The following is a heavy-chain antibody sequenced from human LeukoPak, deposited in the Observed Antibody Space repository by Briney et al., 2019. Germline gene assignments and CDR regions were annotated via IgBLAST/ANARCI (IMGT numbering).Heavy chain of an antibody. CDR2: ISPGDSDT. D-gene: IGHD5-18*01. V-gene: IGHV5-51*01. CDR3: ARRGDSYGRFDY. Sequence: PGESLKISCKASGYNCTNYWIGWVRQMPGKGLEWIGLISPGDSDTRYNSSFQGQVTISADKSICTAYLQWSSLKASDGAMYYCARRGDSYGRFDYWGQGILVTVSS. CDR1: GYNCTNYW. J-gene: IGHJ4*02.